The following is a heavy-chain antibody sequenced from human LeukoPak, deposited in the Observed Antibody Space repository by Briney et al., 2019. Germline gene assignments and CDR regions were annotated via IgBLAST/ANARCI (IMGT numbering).Heavy chain of an antibody. J-gene: IGHJ4*02. Sequence: ASVKVSCKVSGYTLTELSMHWVRQAPGKGLEWMGGFDPEDGETIYAQKFQGRVTMTTDTSTSTAYMELRSLRSDDTAVYYCARIYDSSGYYYWGQGTLVTVSS. CDR2: FDPEDGET. CDR3: ARIYDSSGYYY. CDR1: GYTLTELS. D-gene: IGHD3-22*01. V-gene: IGHV1-24*01.